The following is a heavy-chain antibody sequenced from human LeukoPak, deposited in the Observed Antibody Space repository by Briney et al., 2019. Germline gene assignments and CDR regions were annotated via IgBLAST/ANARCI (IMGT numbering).Heavy chain of an antibody. CDR1: GFTFSSYW. CDR2: IKQDGSEK. V-gene: IGHV3-7*05. Sequence: PGGSLRLSCAASGFTFSSYWMSWVRQAPGKGLEWVANIKQDGSEKYYVDSVKGRCTISRDNAKNSLYLQMNSLRAEDTALYYYARSSASGWSLVRFDYWGQGTLVTVSS. J-gene: IGHJ4*02. D-gene: IGHD6-19*01. CDR3: ARSSASGWSLVRFDY.